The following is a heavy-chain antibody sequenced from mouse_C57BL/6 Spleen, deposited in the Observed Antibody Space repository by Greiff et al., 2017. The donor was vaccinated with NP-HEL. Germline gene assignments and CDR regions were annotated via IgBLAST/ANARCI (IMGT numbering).Heavy chain of an antibody. V-gene: IGHV1-55*01. CDR2: IYPGSGST. CDR3: ARSYSNYGGAMDY. D-gene: IGHD2-5*01. CDR1: GYTFTSYW. Sequence: VQLQQPGAELVKPGASVKMSCKASGYTFTSYWITWVKQRPGQGLEWIGDIYPGSGSTNYNEKFKSKATLTVATSSSTAYMQLSSLTSEDAAVYYGARSYSNYGGAMDYWGQGTSVTVSS. J-gene: IGHJ4*01.